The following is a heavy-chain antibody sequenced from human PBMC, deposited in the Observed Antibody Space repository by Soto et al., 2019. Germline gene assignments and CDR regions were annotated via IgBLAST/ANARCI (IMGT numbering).Heavy chain of an antibody. CDR3: ARSAVAWGNSGFIDP. CDR2: IYYSGST. V-gene: IGHV4-31*03. D-gene: IGHD4-4*01. CDR1: GGTISSGGYY. Sequence: PSETLSLTCTVSGGTISSGGYYWSWIRQHPGKGLEWIGYIYYSGSTYYNPSLKSRVTISVDTSKNQFSLKLSSVTAEDTAVYYWARSAVAWGNSGFIDPWGQGTLVTVSS. J-gene: IGHJ5*02.